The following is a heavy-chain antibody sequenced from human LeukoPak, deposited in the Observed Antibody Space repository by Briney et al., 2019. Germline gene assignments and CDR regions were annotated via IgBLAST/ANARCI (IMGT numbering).Heavy chain of an antibody. V-gene: IGHV1-69*01. CDR2: IIPIFGTA. J-gene: IGHJ6*02. CDR3: ARDYPKGRPHYYYYGMDV. Sequence: SVTVSCKASGGTFSSYAISWVRQAPGQGLEWMGGIIPIFGTANYAQKFQGRVTITADESTSTAYMELSSLRSEDTAVYYCARDYPKGRPHYYYYGMDVWGQGTTVTVSS. CDR1: GGTFSSYA.